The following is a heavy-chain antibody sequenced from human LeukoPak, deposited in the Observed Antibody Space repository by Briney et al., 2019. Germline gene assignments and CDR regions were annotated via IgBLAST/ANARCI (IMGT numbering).Heavy chain of an antibody. Sequence: QAGGSLRLSCAASGLIFSSYWMHWVRQAPGKGLVWVSRITSDGSSTSYADSVKGRFTISRDNAKNTLYLQMNSLRAEDTAVYYCARRVVVPAAPYYFDYWGQGTLVTVSS. D-gene: IGHD2-2*01. CDR1: GLIFSSYW. CDR3: ARRVVVPAAPYYFDY. J-gene: IGHJ4*02. V-gene: IGHV3-74*01. CDR2: ITSDGSST.